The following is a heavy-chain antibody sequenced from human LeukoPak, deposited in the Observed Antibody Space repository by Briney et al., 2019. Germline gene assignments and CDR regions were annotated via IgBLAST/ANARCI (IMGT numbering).Heavy chain of an antibody. CDR1: GGSISNYY. J-gene: IGHJ5*02. CDR3: ARVGDCSGGSCYSISSFWFDP. D-gene: IGHD2-15*01. Sequence: PSETLSLTCTVSGGSISNYYWSWIRQPPGKGLEWIGYIYSSGSTNYNPSLKSRVTISVDTSKNQFSLKLSSVTAADTAVYYCARVGDCSGGSCYSISSFWFDPWGQGTLVTVSS. CDR2: IYSSGST. V-gene: IGHV4-59*01.